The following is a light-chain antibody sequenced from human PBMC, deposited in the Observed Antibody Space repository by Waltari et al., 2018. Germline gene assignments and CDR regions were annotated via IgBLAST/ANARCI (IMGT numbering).Light chain of an antibody. CDR1: SSDVGAYNS. J-gene: IGLJ2*01. CDR3: SSYTTSSTVI. V-gene: IGLV2-14*03. CDR2: DVY. Sequence: QSALTQPASVSGSPGQSLTISCTGTSSDVGAYNSVSWYQQNPGKAPKLMIYDVYNRPSGVPFRVSGSKAGNTASLSISGLQAEDEADYYCSSYTTSSTVIFGGGTKLSVL.